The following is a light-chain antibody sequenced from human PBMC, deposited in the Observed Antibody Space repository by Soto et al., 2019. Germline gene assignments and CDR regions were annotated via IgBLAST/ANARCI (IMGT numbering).Light chain of an antibody. Sequence: DIQMTQSPSSLSASVGDRVTISCRASQSIARFLNWYQQKPGKAPKLLIYASSTLQGGVPSSFSGSGSGTDFTLTISSLQPDDVATYFCQQSYSTPYTSGQGTKLDIK. CDR3: QQSYSTPYT. CDR1: QSIARF. J-gene: IGKJ2*01. V-gene: IGKV1-39*01. CDR2: ASS.